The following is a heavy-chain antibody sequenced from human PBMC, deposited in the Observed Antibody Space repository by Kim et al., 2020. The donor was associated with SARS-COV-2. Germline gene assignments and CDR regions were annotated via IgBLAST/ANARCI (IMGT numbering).Heavy chain of an antibody. CDR3: AADVPSAGVGEFDY. D-gene: IGHD3-16*01. CDR2: IKSGGAV. Sequence: GGSLRLSCTASGFTFSSAWMTWVRQGPGKGLEWVARIKSGGAVDYDPPMKGRFVISRDDSRNKVYLQMKSLKNEDTALYYCAADVPSAGVGEFDYWGQGTLVTVSS. CDR1: GFTFSSAW. J-gene: IGHJ4*02. V-gene: IGHV3-15*01.